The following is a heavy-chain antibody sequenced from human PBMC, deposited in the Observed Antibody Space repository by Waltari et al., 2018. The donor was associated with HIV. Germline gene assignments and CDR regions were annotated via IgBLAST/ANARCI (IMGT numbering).Heavy chain of an antibody. V-gene: IGHV3-30*18. Sequence: QENLVESGGGVVQPGGSLILPCAGSGCNFSINGWHWVRQSPGKGLEWVATISYNGKRTDYVDSVKGRFTISRDNSKHTVFLQMSSLRAEDTSIYYCAKDLAGSSLWGQGALVTVSS. CDR2: ISYNGKRT. D-gene: IGHD3-10*01. J-gene: IGHJ1*01. CDR3: AKDLAGSSL. CDR1: GCNFSING.